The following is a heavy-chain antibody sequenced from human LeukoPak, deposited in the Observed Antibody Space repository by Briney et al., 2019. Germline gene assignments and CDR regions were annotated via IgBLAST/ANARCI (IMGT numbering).Heavy chain of an antibody. CDR3: ARDLIEGGFDI. CDR1: GGSISSYY. V-gene: IGHV4-59*01. Sequence: SETLSLTCTVSGGSISSYYWSWIRQPPGKGLEWIGYIYYSGSTNYNPSLKSRVTISVDMSKNQFSLKLTSVTAADTAVYYCARDLIEGGFDIWGQGTMVTVSS. J-gene: IGHJ3*02. CDR2: IYYSGST.